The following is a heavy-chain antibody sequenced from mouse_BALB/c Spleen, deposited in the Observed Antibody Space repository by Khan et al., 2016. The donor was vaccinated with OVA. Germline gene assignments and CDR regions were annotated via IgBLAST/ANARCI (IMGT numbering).Heavy chain of an antibody. V-gene: IGHV2-9*02. Sequence: QVQLKQSGPGLVAPSQSLSITCTVSGFSLTSYGVHWVRQPPGKGLEWLGVIWAGGSTNYNSALMSRLSISKDNSKSQVFLKMNSLQNDDTAMYYCARERWLLPLDYWGQGTSVTVSS. J-gene: IGHJ4*01. CDR2: IWAGGST. D-gene: IGHD2-3*01. CDR3: ARERWLLPLDY. CDR1: GFSLTSYG.